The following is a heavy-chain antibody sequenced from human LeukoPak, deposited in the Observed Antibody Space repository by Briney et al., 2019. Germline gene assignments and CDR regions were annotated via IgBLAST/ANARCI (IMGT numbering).Heavy chain of an antibody. CDR1: GGSISSGSYY. J-gene: IGHJ5*02. V-gene: IGHV4-61*02. CDR3: ARDGTIFGVVMGP. Sequence: SETLSLTCTVSGGSISSGSYYWSWIRQPAGKGLEWIGRIYTSGSTNYNPSLKSRVPISVDTSKNQFSLKLSSVTAADTAVYYCARDGTIFGVVMGPWGQGTLVTVSS. D-gene: IGHD3-3*01. CDR2: IYTSGST.